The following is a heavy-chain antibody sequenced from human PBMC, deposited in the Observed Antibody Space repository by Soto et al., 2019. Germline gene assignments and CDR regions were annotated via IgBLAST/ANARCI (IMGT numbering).Heavy chain of an antibody. CDR1: GFTFSSYA. Sequence: GGSLRLSCAASGFTFSSYAMSRVRQAPGKGLEWVSAISGSGGSTYYADSVKGRFTISRDNAKNSLYLQMNSLRAEDTAVYYCARKPQKYDFWSGYTYYMDVWGKGTTVTVSS. J-gene: IGHJ6*03. CDR2: ISGSGGST. CDR3: ARKPQKYDFWSGYTYYMDV. V-gene: IGHV3-23*01. D-gene: IGHD3-3*01.